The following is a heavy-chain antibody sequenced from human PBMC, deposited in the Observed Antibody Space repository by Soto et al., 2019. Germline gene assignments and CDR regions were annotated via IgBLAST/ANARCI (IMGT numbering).Heavy chain of an antibody. CDR1: GGSIDSNRYY. V-gene: IGHV4-39*01. Sequence: QLQLQESGPGLVKPSETLSLTCTVSGGSIDSNRYYWGWIRQAPGQGLEWIGTIYSDGTTYYNPSLKSRVTIYVDTPNNQFARRLSSVTAAHTAVYFCARHLCTGGPCYFDFWGQGTVVAVSS. J-gene: IGHJ4*02. D-gene: IGHD2-8*02. CDR3: ARHLCTGGPCYFDF. CDR2: IYSDGTT.